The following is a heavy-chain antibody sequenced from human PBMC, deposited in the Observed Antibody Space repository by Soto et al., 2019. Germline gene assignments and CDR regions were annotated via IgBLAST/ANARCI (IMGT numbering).Heavy chain of an antibody. CDR3: AERKDWFGELAFDY. V-gene: IGHV4-59*01. J-gene: IGHJ4*02. CDR2: IYYSGST. CDR1: GGSISSYY. D-gene: IGHD3-10*01. Sequence: SETLSLTCTVSGGSISSYYWSWIRQPPGKGLEWIGYIYYSGSTNYNPSLKSRVTISVDTSKNQFSLKLSSVTAADTAVYYCAERKDWFGELAFDYWGQGTLVTVSS.